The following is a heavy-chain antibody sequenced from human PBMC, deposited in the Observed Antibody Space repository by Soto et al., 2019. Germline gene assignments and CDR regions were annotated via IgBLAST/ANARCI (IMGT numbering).Heavy chain of an antibody. D-gene: IGHD6-19*01. CDR3: ARHGSQYSSGWYDGMDV. Sequence: GESLKISCKGSGYSFTSYWIGWVRQMPGKGLEWMGIIYPGDSDTRYSPSFQGQVTISADKSISTAYLQWSSLKASDTAMYYCARHGSQYSSGWYDGMDVWGQGTTVTVSS. CDR1: GYSFTSYW. V-gene: IGHV5-51*01. CDR2: IYPGDSDT. J-gene: IGHJ6*02.